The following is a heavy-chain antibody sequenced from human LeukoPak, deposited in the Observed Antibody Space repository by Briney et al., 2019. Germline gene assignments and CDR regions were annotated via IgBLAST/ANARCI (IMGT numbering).Heavy chain of an antibody. D-gene: IGHD6-19*01. CDR3: ARGNIAVAGLFDY. V-gene: IGHV4-39*07. CDR1: GDSISSSSYY. Sequence: SETLSLTCTVSGDSISSSSYYWGWIRQPPGKGLEWIGSIYHSGSTNYNPSLKSRVTISVDKSQNQFSLKLTSVTAADTAVYYCARGNIAVAGLFDYWGQGTLVTVSS. CDR2: IYHSGST. J-gene: IGHJ4*02.